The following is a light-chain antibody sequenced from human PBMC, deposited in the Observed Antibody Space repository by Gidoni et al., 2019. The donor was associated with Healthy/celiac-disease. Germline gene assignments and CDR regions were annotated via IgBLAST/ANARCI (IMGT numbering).Light chain of an antibody. CDR3: QQYNNWPET. V-gene: IGKV3-15*01. Sequence: EIVMTQSPATLSVSPGERATLSCRASQSVSSNLAWYQQKPGQAPRLLIYGASTRATGIPARFSGSGSGTELTLTISSLQSEDFAVYYCQQYNNWPETFGQXTKVEIK. CDR2: GAS. J-gene: IGKJ1*01. CDR1: QSVSSN.